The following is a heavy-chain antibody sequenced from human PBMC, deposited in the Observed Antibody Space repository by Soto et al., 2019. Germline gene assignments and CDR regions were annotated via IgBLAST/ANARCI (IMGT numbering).Heavy chain of an antibody. CDR3: ARAVTVLRYLGD. J-gene: IGHJ4*02. CDR2: IYYSGST. Sequence: QVQLQESGPGLVKPSGTVSLTCAVSGGSISSSNWWSWVRKPPGKGLEWIGGIYYSGSTNCNPSLKSRVTISADKSKNQSPLKLSSVPAAYTAVYYCARAVTVLRYLGDWGQGTLVTVSS. V-gene: IGHV4-4*02. D-gene: IGHD3-9*01. CDR1: GGSISSSNW.